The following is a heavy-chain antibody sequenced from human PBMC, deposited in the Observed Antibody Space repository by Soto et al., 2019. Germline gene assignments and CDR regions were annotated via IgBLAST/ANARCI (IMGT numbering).Heavy chain of an antibody. Sequence: PGGSLRLSCVASGFTFSSYGMSWVRQAPGKGLEWVSGISGSGGSTYYADSVKGRFTISRDKSKNTLYLQMNSLRAEDTAVYYCAKGGVGAFDIWGQGTMVTVSS. CDR3: AKGGVGAFDI. J-gene: IGHJ3*02. D-gene: IGHD1-26*01. V-gene: IGHV3-23*01. CDR1: GFTFSSYG. CDR2: ISGSGGST.